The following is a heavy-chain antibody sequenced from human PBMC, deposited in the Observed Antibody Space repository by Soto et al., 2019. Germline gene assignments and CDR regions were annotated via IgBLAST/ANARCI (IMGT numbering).Heavy chain of an antibody. J-gene: IGHJ4*02. V-gene: IGHV2-5*02. CDR2: IYWDDDK. D-gene: IGHD2-15*01. Sequence: QITLKESGPTLVKPTQTLTLTCTFSGYSLSTRGVGVRWIRQPPGKALEWLALIYWDDDKRYSPSPTSRLTITKDTSKTQVVLTGTNIDPVDTATYYCAHSSREVTWRSIDYCGQGTLVAVCS. CDR1: GYSLSTRGVG. CDR3: AHSSREVTWRSIDY.